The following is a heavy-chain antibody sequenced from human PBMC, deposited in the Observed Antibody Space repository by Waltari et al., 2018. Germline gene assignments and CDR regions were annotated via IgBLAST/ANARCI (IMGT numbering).Heavy chain of an antibody. CDR3: ARDELYCSGGSCYWVYYFDY. V-gene: IGHV1-46*01. Sequence: QVQLVQSGAEVKKPGASVKVSCKASGYTFTSYYMHWVRQAPGQGLEWMGIINPSGGSTSYAQKFQGRVTMTRYTSTSTVYMELSSLRSEDTAVYYCARDELYCSGGSCYWVYYFDYWGQGTLVTVSS. J-gene: IGHJ4*02. CDR2: INPSGGST. CDR1: GYTFTSYY. D-gene: IGHD2-15*01.